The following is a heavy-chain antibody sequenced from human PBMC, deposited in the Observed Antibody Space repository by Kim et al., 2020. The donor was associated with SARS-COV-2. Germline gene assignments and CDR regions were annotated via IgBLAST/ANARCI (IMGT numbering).Heavy chain of an antibody. CDR2: ISSSGSTI. CDR3: ARFTQTFYYGSGRRTIYGMDV. J-gene: IGHJ6*02. CDR1: GFTFSDYY. V-gene: IGHV3-11*04. D-gene: IGHD3-10*01. Sequence: GGSLRLSCAASGFTFSDYYMSWIRQAPGKGLEWVSYISSSGSTIYYADSVKGRFTISRDNAKNSLYLQMNSLRAEDTAVYYCARFTQTFYYGSGRRTIYGMDVWGQGTTVTVSS.